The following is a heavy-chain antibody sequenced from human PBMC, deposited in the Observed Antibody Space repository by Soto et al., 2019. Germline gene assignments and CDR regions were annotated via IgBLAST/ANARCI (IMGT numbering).Heavy chain of an antibody. Sequence: EVQLVESGGGLVQPGGSLRLSCAASGFTFSTSAMNWVRQAPGKGLEWLSFVTSSSTTTYYADSVRGRFTISRDNAKNSLYLQMNSLRVEDTAVYYCARGVNHAFDIWGQGTVVTVSS. J-gene: IGHJ3*02. V-gene: IGHV3-48*01. CDR2: VTSSSTTT. CDR1: GFTFSTSA. CDR3: ARGVNHAFDI.